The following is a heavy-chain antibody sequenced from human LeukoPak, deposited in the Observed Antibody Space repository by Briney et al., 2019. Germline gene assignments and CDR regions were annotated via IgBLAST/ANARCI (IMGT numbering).Heavy chain of an antibody. J-gene: IGHJ4*02. CDR3: ARVRYSYGYLIDY. D-gene: IGHD5-18*01. V-gene: IGHV4-59*01. CDR2: IYYSGST. CDR1: GGSISSYY. Sequence: SETLSLTCTVSGGSISSYYWSWIRQPPGKGLEWIGYIYYSGSTNYNPSLKSRVTISVDTSKNQFSLKPSSVTAADTAVYYCARVRYSYGYLIDYWGQGTLVTVSS.